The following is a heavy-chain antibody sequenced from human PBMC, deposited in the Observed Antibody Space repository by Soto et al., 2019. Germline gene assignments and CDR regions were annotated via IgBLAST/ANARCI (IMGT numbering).Heavy chain of an antibody. CDR3: ARAKSGYSYGFYYYYGMDV. CDR1: GDSVSSNSAA. D-gene: IGHD5-18*01. V-gene: IGHV6-1*01. J-gene: IGHJ6*02. CDR2: TYYRSKWYN. Sequence: PSQTLSFTCAISGDSVSSNSAAWNWIRQSPSRGLEWLGRTYYRSKWYNDYAVSVKSRITINPDTSKNQFSLQLNSVTPEDTAVYYCARAKSGYSYGFYYYYGMDVWGQGTTVTVSS.